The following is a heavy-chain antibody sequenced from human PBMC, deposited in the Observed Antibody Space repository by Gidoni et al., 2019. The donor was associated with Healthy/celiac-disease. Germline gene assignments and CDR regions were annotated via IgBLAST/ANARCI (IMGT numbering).Heavy chain of an antibody. V-gene: IGHV3-7*01. CDR3: ADEGYSGYDGTRDY. CDR1: GSTFSSYW. J-gene: IGHJ4*02. D-gene: IGHD5-12*01. CDR2: IKQDGSEK. Sequence: EVQLVESGGGLVQLGGSLRLSCAASGSTFSSYWMSWVRQAPGKGLEWVANIKQDGSEKYYVDSVKGRFTISRDNAKNSLYLQMNSLRAEDTAVYYCADEGYSGYDGTRDYWGQGTLVTVSS.